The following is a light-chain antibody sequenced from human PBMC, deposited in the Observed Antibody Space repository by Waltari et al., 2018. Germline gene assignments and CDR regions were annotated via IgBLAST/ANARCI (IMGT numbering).Light chain of an antibody. J-gene: IGLJ3*02. CDR1: SSDVGGYNY. V-gene: IGLV2-11*01. Sequence: QSALTQPRSVSGSPGQSVTISCTGTSSDVGGYNYVSWYQQHPDKAPNLMIYDVSNRPSGVPDRFSGSKSGNTASLTISGLQAEDEADYYCCSYAGSYTLVFGGGTKLTVL. CDR2: DVS. CDR3: CSYAGSYTLV.